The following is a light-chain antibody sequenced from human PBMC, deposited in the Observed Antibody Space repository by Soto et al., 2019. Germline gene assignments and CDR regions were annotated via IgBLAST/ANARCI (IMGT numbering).Light chain of an antibody. J-gene: IGLJ1*01. Sequence: SALTQPASVSGSPGQSITISCTGTSSDVWSYNLVSWYQQHPGKAPKLMIYEVSKRPSGVSNRFSGSKSGNTASLIISGLQAEDEADYYCCSYAGSSTYVFGPGTKVTVL. CDR3: CSYAGSSTYV. V-gene: IGLV2-23*02. CDR2: EVS. CDR1: SSDVWSYNL.